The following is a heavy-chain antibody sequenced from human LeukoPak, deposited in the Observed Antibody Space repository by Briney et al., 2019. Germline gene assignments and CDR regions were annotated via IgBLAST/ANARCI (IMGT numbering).Heavy chain of an antibody. V-gene: IGHV3-64*04. CDR1: GFIFSTYT. Sequence: PGGSLRLSCSASGFIFSTYTMYWVRQAPGKGLEYVSVINGDGRTTYYIDSVKGRFTISRDNSKNTLYLQMNSLRAEDTAVYYCARDPGDSSTDYWGQGTLVTVSS. J-gene: IGHJ4*02. CDR3: ARDPGDSSTDY. CDR2: INGDGRTT. D-gene: IGHD6-13*01.